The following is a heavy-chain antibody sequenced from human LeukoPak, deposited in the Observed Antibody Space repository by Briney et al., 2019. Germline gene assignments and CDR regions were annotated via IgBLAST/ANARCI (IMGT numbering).Heavy chain of an antibody. V-gene: IGHV3-20*04. CDR3: ARDRLGDGYIREFDS. CDR2: INWNGGST. Sequence: GGSLRLSCAASGFTFDDYGMSWVRQAPGKGLEWVSGINWNGGSTGYADSVKGRFTISRDNAKNSLYLHMNSLRAEDTAIYYCARDRLGDGYIREFDSWGQGTLVIVSS. CDR1: GFTFDDYG. D-gene: IGHD5-24*01. J-gene: IGHJ4*02.